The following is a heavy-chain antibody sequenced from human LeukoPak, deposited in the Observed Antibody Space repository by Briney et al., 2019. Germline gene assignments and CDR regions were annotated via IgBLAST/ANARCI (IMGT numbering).Heavy chain of an antibody. J-gene: IGHJ4*02. CDR3: ARLMLGYCSSTSCSADYPFDY. D-gene: IGHD2-2*01. CDR1: GGSISSSSYY. V-gene: IGHV4-39*01. Sequence: SETLSLTCTVSGGSISSSSYYWGWIRQPPGKGLEWIGSIYCSGSTYYNPSLKSRVTISVDTSKNQFSLKQSSVTAADTAVYYGARLMLGYCSSTSCSADYPFDYWGQGTLVTVSS. CDR2: IYCSGST.